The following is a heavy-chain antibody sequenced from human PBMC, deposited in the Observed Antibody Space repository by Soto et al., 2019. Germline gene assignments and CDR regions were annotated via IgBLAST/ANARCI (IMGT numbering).Heavy chain of an antibody. Sequence: GGSLRLSCAASGFTFSSYAMSWVRQAPGKGLEWVSAISGSGGSTYYADSVKGRFTISRDNSKNTLYRQMNSLRAEDTAVYYCAKDPVEDIVVVPAAMGYMDVWGKGTTVTVSS. J-gene: IGHJ6*03. CDR2: ISGSGGST. CDR1: GFTFSSYA. D-gene: IGHD2-2*01. V-gene: IGHV3-23*01. CDR3: AKDPVEDIVVVPAAMGYMDV.